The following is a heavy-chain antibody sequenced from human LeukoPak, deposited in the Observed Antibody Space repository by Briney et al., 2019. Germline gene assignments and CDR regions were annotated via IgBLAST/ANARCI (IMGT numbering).Heavy chain of an antibody. J-gene: IGHJ4*02. V-gene: IGHV1-18*04. CDR3: ARVPNWGSYYFDY. Sequence: ASVKVSCKASGYTFTGYYMHWVRQAPGQGLEWMGRISAYNGNTNYAQKLQGRVTMTTDTSTSTAYMELRSLGSDDTAVYYCARVPNWGSYYFDYWGQGTLVTVSS. CDR1: GYTFTGYY. D-gene: IGHD7-27*01. CDR2: ISAYNGNT.